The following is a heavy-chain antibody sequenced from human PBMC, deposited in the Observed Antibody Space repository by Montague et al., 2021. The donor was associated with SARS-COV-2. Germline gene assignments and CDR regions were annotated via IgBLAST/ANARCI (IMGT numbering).Heavy chain of an antibody. D-gene: IGHD1-26*01. CDR1: GFIFDDYA. Sequence: SLRLSCAASGFIFDDYAMHWVRQAPGKGLEWVSGITWTSGRIAYADSVKGRFTVSRDNAKNSLYLQMNSLRAEDTALYYCAKDARKWELLPSYWYFDLWGRGTLVTVSS. CDR2: ITWTSGRI. J-gene: IGHJ2*01. CDR3: AKDARKWELLPSYWYFDL. V-gene: IGHV3-9*01.